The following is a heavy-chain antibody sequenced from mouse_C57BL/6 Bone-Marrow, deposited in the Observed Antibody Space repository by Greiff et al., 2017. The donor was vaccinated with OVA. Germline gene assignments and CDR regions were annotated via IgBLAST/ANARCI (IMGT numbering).Heavy chain of an antibody. CDR3: ARGTAQATGY. CDR1: GYAFSSSW. J-gene: IGHJ2*01. D-gene: IGHD3-2*02. V-gene: IGHV1-82*01. Sequence: QVQLQQSGPELVKPGASVKISCKASGYAFSSSWMNWVKQRPGKGLEWIGRIYPGDGDTNYNGKFKGKATLTADKSSSTAYMQLSSLTSEHSAVYFCARGTAQATGYGGQGTTLTVSS. CDR2: IYPGDGDT.